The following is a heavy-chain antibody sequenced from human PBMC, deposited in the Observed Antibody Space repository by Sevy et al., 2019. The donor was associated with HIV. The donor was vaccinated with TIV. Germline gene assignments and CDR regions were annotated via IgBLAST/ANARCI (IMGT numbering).Heavy chain of an antibody. CDR2: FVPEDGET. Sequence: ASVKVSCKVSGYTLTALSMLWVRQAPGKGLEWMETFVPEDGETRFAQKLQGRVTMTEDTSTDTAYMELSSLRSEDTAVYFCATTKDYYDSSGYPFDHWGQGALVTVSS. CDR1: GYTLTALS. D-gene: IGHD3-22*01. V-gene: IGHV1-24*01. J-gene: IGHJ4*02. CDR3: ATTKDYYDSSGYPFDH.